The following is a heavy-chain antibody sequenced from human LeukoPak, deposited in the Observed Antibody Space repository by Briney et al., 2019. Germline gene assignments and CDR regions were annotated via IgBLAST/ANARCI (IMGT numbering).Heavy chain of an antibody. CDR2: ISSNGGST. CDR3: VRELWFGEMVYYGMDV. CDR1: GFTFSSYA. V-gene: IGHV3-64D*06. D-gene: IGHD3-10*01. Sequence: QSGGSLRLSCSASGFTFSSYAMHWVRQAPGKGLEYVSAISSNGGSTYYADSVKGGFTISRDNSKNTLYLQMSSLRAEDTAVYYCVRELWFGEMVYYGMDVWGQGTTVTVSS. J-gene: IGHJ6*02.